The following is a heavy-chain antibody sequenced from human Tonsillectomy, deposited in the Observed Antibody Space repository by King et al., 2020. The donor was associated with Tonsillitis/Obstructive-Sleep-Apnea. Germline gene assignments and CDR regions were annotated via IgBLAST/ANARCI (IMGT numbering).Heavy chain of an antibody. CDR2: ISYDGTNK. Sequence: VQLVESGGGVVQPGRSLRLSCAASGFTFSHYGMHWVRQAPGKGLEWVAVISYDGTNKYYGDSVEGRFTISRDNSKNTLYLQMNSLRPEDTAVYYCAKDDPSIMVRGVPYYYYGMDVWGQGTTVTVSS. CDR3: AKDDPSIMVRGVPYYYYGMDV. CDR1: GFTFSHYG. J-gene: IGHJ6*02. V-gene: IGHV3-30*18. D-gene: IGHD3-10*01.